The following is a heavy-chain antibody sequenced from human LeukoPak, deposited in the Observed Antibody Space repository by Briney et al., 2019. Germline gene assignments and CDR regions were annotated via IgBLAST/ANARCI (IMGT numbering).Heavy chain of an antibody. J-gene: IGHJ4*02. D-gene: IGHD3-10*01. CDR2: FDSEDGET. CDR3: ATDPLWFGELTEY. CDR1: GYSLIELS. Sequence: GASVKVSCKVSGYSLIELSMHWVRQAPGKGLEWVGCFDSEDGETIYAQKFHGRVTMTDDTSTDIDYMELSSLRSEDTAVYYCATDPLWFGELTEYWGQGTLVTVSS. V-gene: IGHV1-24*01.